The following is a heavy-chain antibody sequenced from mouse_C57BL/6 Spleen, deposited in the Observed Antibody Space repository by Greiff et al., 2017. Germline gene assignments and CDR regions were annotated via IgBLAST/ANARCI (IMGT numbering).Heavy chain of an antibody. V-gene: IGHV6-3*01. D-gene: IGHD4-1*01. CDR1: GFTFSNYW. CDR2: IRLKSDNYAT. J-gene: IGHJ3*01. Sequence: EVMLVESGGGLVQPGGSMKLSCVASGFTFSNYWMNWVRQSPEKGLEWVAQIRLKSDNYATHYAESVKGRFTISRDDSKITVYLQMNHLWADDTGIYYCTGWDPCAYWGQGTLVTVSA. CDR3: TGWDPCAY.